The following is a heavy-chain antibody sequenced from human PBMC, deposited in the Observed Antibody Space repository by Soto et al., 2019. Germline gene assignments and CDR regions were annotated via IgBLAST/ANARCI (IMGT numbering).Heavy chain of an antibody. V-gene: IGHV1-3*01. CDR1: GYTFTSYA. Sequence: AASVKVSCKASGYTFTSYAMHWVRQAPGQRLEWMGWISAGNGNTKYSQKFQGRVTITRDTSASTAYMELSSLRSEDTAVYYCASSGGSAAYYYYYYGMDVWGQGTTVTVSS. CDR3: ASSGGSAAYYYYYYGMDV. D-gene: IGHD3-16*01. J-gene: IGHJ6*02. CDR2: ISAGNGNT.